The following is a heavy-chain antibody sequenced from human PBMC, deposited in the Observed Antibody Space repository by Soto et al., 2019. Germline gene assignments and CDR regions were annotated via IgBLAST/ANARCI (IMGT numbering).Heavy chain of an antibody. CDR2: IIPIFGTA. D-gene: IGHD4-17*01. CDR1: GGTFSSYA. V-gene: IGHV1-69*13. CDR3: ARDFTVTTAVELNWFDP. Sequence: ASVKVSCKASGGTFSSYAISWVRQAPGQGLEWMGGIIPIFGTANYAQKFQGRVTITADESTSTAYMELSSLRSEDTAVYYCARDFTVTTAVELNWFDPWGQGTLVTVSS. J-gene: IGHJ5*02.